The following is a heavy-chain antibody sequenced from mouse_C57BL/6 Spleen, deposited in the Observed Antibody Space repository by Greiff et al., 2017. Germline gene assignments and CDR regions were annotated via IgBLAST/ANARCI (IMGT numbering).Heavy chain of an antibody. Sequence: VQLQQSGPELVKPGASVKIPCKASGYTFTDYNMDWVKQSHGKSLEWIGDINPNNGGTIYNQKFKGKATLTVDKSSSTAYMELRSLTSEDTAVYYCARSGLRRGHWYFDVWGTGTTVTVSS. CDR1: GYTFTDYN. CDR3: ARSGLRRGHWYFDV. D-gene: IGHD2-4*01. V-gene: IGHV1-18*01. J-gene: IGHJ1*03. CDR2: INPNNGGT.